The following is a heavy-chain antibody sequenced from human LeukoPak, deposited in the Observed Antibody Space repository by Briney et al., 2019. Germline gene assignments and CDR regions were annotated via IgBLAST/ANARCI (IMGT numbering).Heavy chain of an antibody. Sequence: GGSLRLSCAASGFICRSYAMSWVRQAPGKGLEWVSSLSAGGGGAYYADSVRGRFTISRDDSKNTLYLQMNSLRVEDTARYYCAKEKSRRFDFDYWGQGTLATVSS. V-gene: IGHV3-23*01. J-gene: IGHJ4*02. CDR3: AKEKSRRFDFDY. CDR2: LSAGGGGA. CDR1: GFICRSYA. D-gene: IGHD3-10*01.